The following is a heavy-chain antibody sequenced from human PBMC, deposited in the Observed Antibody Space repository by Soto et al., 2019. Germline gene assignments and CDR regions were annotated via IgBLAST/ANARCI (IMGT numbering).Heavy chain of an antibody. J-gene: IGHJ4*02. CDR3: ARLGGGFIDY. CDR1: GGSISSSSYY. V-gene: IGHV4-39*01. D-gene: IGHD3-16*01. Sequence: SETLSLTCTVSGGSISSSSYYWGWIRQPPGKGLEWIGSIYYSGSTYYNPSLKSRVTISVDTSKNQFSLKLSSVTAADTAVYYCARLGGGFIDYWGQGTLVTVSS. CDR2: IYYSGST.